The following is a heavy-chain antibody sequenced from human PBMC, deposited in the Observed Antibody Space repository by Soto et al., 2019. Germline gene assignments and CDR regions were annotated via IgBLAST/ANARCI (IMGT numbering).Heavy chain of an antibody. V-gene: IGHV3-7*01. CDR3: ARDEDQTGAYPEDFSHY. Sequence: PGGSLRLSCAASGFTFRNYWMSWVRQAPGKGLEWVANIKQDGSKEYYVDSVKGRFTISRDNARNSLYLQMNSLRAEDTAVYYCARDEDQTGAYPEDFSHYWGQGTLVTVSS. CDR2: IKQDGSKE. J-gene: IGHJ4*02. CDR1: GFTFRNYW. D-gene: IGHD4-17*01.